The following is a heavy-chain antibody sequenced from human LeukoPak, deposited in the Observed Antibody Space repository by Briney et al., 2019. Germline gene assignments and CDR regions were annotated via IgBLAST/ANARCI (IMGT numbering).Heavy chain of an antibody. CDR1: GFTFDDYA. V-gene: IGHV3-43*02. Sequence: PGGSLRLSCAASGFTFDDYAMHWVRQAPVKGLEWVSLISGDGGSTYYADSVKGRFTISRDNSKNSLYLQMNSLRTEDTALYYCAKDSGGWVYYYYYGMDVWGQGTTVTVSS. CDR2: ISGDGGST. J-gene: IGHJ6*02. D-gene: IGHD6-19*01. CDR3: AKDSGGWVYYYYYGMDV.